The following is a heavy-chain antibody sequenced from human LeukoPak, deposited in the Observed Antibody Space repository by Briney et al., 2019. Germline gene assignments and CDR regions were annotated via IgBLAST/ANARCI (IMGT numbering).Heavy chain of an antibody. J-gene: IGHJ3*02. V-gene: IGHV4-59*08. CDR3: ARRNDFGI. CDR1: GGSISGDH. Sequence: SETLSLTCTVSGGSISGDHWNWIRQPPGKGLEWIGYVYSSGNTNYNPSLKGRVTISIDTSKNQFSLKLSSVTAADTAVYYCARRNDFGIWGQGTMVTVSS. CDR2: VYSSGNT.